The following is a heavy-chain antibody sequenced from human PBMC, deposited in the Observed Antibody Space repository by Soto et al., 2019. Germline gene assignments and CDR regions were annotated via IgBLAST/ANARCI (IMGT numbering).Heavy chain of an antibody. D-gene: IGHD6-13*01. V-gene: IGHV4-59*08. CDR2: IYYSGST. CDR3: ARHEHPSWRPFDY. Sequence: QVQLQESGPGLVKPSETLSLTCTVSGGSISTYYWSWIRQPPGKGLEWIGYIYYSGSTSYNPSLKSRVTISVDTSKNQFSLKLSSVTAADTAVYFCARHEHPSWRPFDYWGQGTLVTVSS. CDR1: GGSISTYY. J-gene: IGHJ4*02.